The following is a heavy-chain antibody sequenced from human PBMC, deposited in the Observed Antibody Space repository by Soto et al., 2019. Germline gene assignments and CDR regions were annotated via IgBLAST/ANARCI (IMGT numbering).Heavy chain of an antibody. Sequence: QVQLVESGGGVVQPGRSLRLSCAASGFTFSSYGMHWVRQAPGMGLEWVAVIWYDGSNKYYADSVKGRFTISRDNSKNTLYLQMNSLRAEDTAVYYCARADGLQGYWGQGTLVTVSS. CDR2: IWYDGSNK. J-gene: IGHJ4*02. CDR1: GFTFSSYG. V-gene: IGHV3-33*01. CDR3: ARADGLQGY. D-gene: IGHD5-12*01.